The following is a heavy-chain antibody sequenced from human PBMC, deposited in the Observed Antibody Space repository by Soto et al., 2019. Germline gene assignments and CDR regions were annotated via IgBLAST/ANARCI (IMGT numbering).Heavy chain of an antibody. J-gene: IGHJ5*02. V-gene: IGHV1-69*13. D-gene: IGHD3-3*01. CDR3: ASRPKQSIFGVVIPNWFEP. Sequence: SVKVSCKASGGTFSSYAISWVRQAPGQGLEWMGGIIPIFGTANYAQRFQGRVTITADESTSTAYMELSSLRSEDTAVYYCASRPKQSIFGVVIPNWFEPWGQGTLVTVSS. CDR1: GGTFSSYA. CDR2: IIPIFGTA.